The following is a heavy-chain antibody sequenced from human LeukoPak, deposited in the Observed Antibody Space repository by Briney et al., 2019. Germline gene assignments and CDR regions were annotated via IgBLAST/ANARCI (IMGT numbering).Heavy chain of an antibody. CDR3: ARERNFYYFDY. D-gene: IGHD3-3*01. V-gene: IGHV3-21*01. J-gene: IGHJ4*02. CDR2: ITGDCNYI. Sequence: GGSLRPSCAASGLTFNDYTMTWVRQAPGKGLEWVSSITGDCNYIFYADSVKGRFTISRDNAQNSLFLELNSLRGEDTAVYYCARERNFYYFDYWGQGALVTVSS. CDR1: GLTFNDYT.